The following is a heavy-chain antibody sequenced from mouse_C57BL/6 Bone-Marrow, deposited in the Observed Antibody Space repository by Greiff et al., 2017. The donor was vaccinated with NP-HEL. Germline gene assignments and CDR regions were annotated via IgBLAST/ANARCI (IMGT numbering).Heavy chain of an antibody. J-gene: IGHJ4*01. CDR2: IDPSDSYT. D-gene: IGHD2-5*01. CDR3: ARRRSNYGADY. V-gene: IGHV1-59*01. CDR1: GYTFTSYW. Sequence: QVQLQQPGAELVRPGTSVKLSCKASGYTFTSYWMHWVKQRPGQGLEWIGVIDPSDSYTNYNQKFKGKATLTVDTSSSTAYMQLSSLTSEDSAVYYCARRRSNYGADYWGQGTSVTVSS.